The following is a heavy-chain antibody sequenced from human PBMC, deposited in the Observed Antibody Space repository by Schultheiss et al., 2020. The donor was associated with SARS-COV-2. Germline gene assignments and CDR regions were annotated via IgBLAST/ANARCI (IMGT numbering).Heavy chain of an antibody. Sequence: SETLSLTCTVSGGSITTGGNYWSWIRQHPGKGLEWIGYIYDSGSTYYNPSLKSRVTISVDTSKNQFSLKLSSVTAADTAVYYCARHYDFWSGYSFDYWGQGTLVTVSS. J-gene: IGHJ4*02. V-gene: IGHV4-39*01. CDR2: IYDSGST. D-gene: IGHD3-3*01. CDR1: GGSITTGGNY. CDR3: ARHYDFWSGYSFDY.